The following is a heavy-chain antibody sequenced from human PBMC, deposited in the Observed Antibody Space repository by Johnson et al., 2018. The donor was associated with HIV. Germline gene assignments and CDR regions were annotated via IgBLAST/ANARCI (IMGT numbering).Heavy chain of an antibody. CDR2: ISYDGSNK. D-gene: IGHD6-6*01. CDR3: ARVEQLGAFDI. Sequence: QEQLVESGGGVVQPGGSLRLSCAASEFTFSSYAMHWVRQAPGKGLEWVAVISYDGSNKYYADSVKGRFTISRDNSKNTLYLQMNSLRVEDTAVYYCARVEQLGAFDIWGQGTMVTVSS. J-gene: IGHJ3*02. V-gene: IGHV3-30-3*01. CDR1: EFTFSSYA.